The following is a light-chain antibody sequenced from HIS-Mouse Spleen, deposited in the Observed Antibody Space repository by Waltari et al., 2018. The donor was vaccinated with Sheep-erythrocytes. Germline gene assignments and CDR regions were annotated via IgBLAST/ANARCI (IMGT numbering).Light chain of an antibody. Sequence: AIQLTQSPSSLSASVGDRVTITCRASQGLSSALAWFQQKPGKATKLLIYDASSLESGVPSRFSGSGSGTDFTLTISSLQPEYFATYYCQQFNSYPYTFGQGTKLEIK. CDR3: QQFNSYPYT. J-gene: IGKJ2*01. CDR1: QGLSSA. V-gene: IGKV1-13*02. CDR2: DAS.